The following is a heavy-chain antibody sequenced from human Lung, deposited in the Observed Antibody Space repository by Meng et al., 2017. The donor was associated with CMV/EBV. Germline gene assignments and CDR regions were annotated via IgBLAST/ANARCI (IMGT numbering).Heavy chain of an antibody. CDR2: ISSTSTYI. CDR3: ATGETLDY. V-gene: IGHV3-21*01. J-gene: IGHJ4*02. CDR1: GFTFSSYR. Sequence: GESXKISCAASGFTFSSYRMNWVRQAPGKGLEWVASISSTSTYIYYAESVEGRFIISRDNAKNSLYLTMDNLAVEDTAVYYCATGETLDYWGRGTVVTVSS. D-gene: IGHD3-10*01.